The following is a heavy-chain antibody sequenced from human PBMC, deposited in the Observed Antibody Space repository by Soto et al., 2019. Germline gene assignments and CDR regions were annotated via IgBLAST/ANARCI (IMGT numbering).Heavy chain of an antibody. J-gene: IGHJ4*02. Sequence: EVQLLESGGGLVQPGGSLRLSCAASGFTFSNYAMSWLRHAPGEGLEWVSAISGSCGSTYYADSVMDRSTISRENFKNSLDLQMDSLRAEDTAVYYCAKERGYFSSTSCYGRVYYWDQGALVTVSS. CDR3: AKERGYFSSTSCYGRVYY. CDR2: ISGSCGST. V-gene: IGHV3-23*01. CDR1: GFTFSNYA. D-gene: IGHD2-2*03.